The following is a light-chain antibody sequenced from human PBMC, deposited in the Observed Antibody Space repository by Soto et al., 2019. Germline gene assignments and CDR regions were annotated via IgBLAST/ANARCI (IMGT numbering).Light chain of an antibody. CDR3: QQYYSTPRT. V-gene: IGKV4-1*01. CDR2: WAS. J-gene: IGKJ1*01. CDR1: QSVLYSSNNKNY. Sequence: DIVMTQSPDSLAVSLGERATINCKYSQSVLYSSNNKNYLAWYQQKPGQPPKLLIYWASTRESGVPDRFSGSGSGTDFTLTFSSLQVEDVAVYYCQQYYSTPRTFGQGTKVEIK.